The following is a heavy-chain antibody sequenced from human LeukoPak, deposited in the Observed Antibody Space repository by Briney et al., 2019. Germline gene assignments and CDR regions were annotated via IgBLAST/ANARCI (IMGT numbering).Heavy chain of an antibody. CDR1: GFTFSSYS. V-gene: IGHV3-21*01. D-gene: IGHD3-22*01. CDR3: ASASRNYYDSSGYEADAFDI. J-gene: IGHJ3*02. Sequence: PGGSLRLSCAASGFTFSSYSMNWVRQAPGKGLEWVSSISSSSSYIYYADSVKGRFTISRDNAKNSLYLQMNSLRAEDTAAYYCASASRNYYDSSGYEADAFDIWGQGTMVTVSP. CDR2: ISSSSSYI.